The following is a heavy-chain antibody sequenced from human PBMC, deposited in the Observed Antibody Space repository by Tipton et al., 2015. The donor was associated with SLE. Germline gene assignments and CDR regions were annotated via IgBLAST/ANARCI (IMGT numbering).Heavy chain of an antibody. J-gene: IGHJ3*02. CDR2: IYTSGST. Sequence: TLSLTCTVSGGSISSYYWSWIRQPAGKGLEWIGRIYTSGSTNYNPSLKSRVTMSVDTSKNQLSLKLSSVTAADTAVYYCARDGDGGSGSYDAFDIWGQGTMVTVSS. V-gene: IGHV4-4*07. CDR1: GGSISSYY. D-gene: IGHD3-10*01. CDR3: ARDGDGGSGSYDAFDI.